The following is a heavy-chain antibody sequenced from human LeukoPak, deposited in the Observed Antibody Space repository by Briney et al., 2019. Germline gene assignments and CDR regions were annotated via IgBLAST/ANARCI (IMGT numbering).Heavy chain of an antibody. Sequence: SQTLSLTCAISGDSVSSNSAAWNWIRQSPSRGLEWLGRTYYRSKWYNHYTVAVKSRITINPDTSNNQFSLQLSSVTPEDTAVYYCARGNSGFIDSWGQGTLVTVSS. V-gene: IGHV6-1*01. CDR2: TYYRSKWYN. CDR3: ARGNSGFIDS. J-gene: IGHJ4*02. D-gene: IGHD6-19*01. CDR1: GDSVSSNSAA.